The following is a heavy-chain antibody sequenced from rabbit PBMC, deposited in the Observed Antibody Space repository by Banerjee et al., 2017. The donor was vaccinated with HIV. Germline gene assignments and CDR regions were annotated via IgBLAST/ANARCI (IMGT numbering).Heavy chain of an antibody. D-gene: IGHD4-1*01. CDR2: IYTTSGNT. Sequence: QSLEESGGDLVKPEGSLTLTCKASGFTLSSYWMWWVRQAPGKGLEWIACIYTTSGNTYYASWAKGRFTISRTSSTTVTLQMTSLTAADTATYFCARDLAGVIGWNFNLWGQGTLVTVS. V-gene: IGHV1S40*01. CDR3: ARDLAGVIGWNFNL. J-gene: IGHJ4*01. CDR1: GFTLSSYW.